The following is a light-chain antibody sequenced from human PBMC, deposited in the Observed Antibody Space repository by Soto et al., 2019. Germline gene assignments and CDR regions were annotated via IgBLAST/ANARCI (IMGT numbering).Light chain of an antibody. J-gene: IGKJ1*01. Sequence: EKVMTQSPGTLSMSPGERATLSCRASQSVNSYLAWYQQKPGQAPRLLIYGASTRATGIPARFSGSGSGTEFTLTISSLQSEDFAVYYCQQYTNWPSWTFGQGTKVEIK. CDR3: QQYTNWPSWT. CDR1: QSVNSY. CDR2: GAS. V-gene: IGKV3-15*01.